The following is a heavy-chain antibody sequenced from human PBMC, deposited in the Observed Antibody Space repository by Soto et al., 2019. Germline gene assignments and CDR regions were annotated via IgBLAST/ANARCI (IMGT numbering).Heavy chain of an antibody. V-gene: IGHV4-59*01. CDR3: ARTSTVIPYNWFDP. CDR2: IYYSGST. D-gene: IGHD4-4*01. CDR1: GGSISSYY. Sequence: PSETLSLTCTVSGGSISSYYWSWIRQPPGKGLEWIGYIYYSGSTNYNPSLKSRVTISVDTPKNQFSLKLSSVTAADTAVYYCARTSTVIPYNWFDPWGQGTLVTVSS. J-gene: IGHJ5*02.